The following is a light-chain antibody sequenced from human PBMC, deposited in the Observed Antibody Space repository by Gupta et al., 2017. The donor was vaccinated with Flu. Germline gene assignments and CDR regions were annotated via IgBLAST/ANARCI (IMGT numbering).Light chain of an antibody. CDR3: QQDGSSPST. CDR1: QSVSSSY. J-gene: IGKJ1*01. CDR2: GAS. V-gene: IGKV3-20*01. Sequence: EIVLTQSPGTLSLSPGERATLSCRASQSVSSSYLARYQHKPGQAPRLLIYGASSRATGIPDRFSGSGSGTEFTLTISRLEPEDFAVYYCQQDGSSPSTFGQGTKVEIK.